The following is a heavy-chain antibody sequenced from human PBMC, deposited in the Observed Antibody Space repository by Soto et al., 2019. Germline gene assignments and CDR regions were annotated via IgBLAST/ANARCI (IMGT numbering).Heavy chain of an antibody. J-gene: IGHJ4*03. Sequence: GGSLRLSCAASGFTFSSCAMSWVRQAPGKGLEWVSAISGSGGSTYYADSVKGRFTISRDNSKNTLYLQMNSLRAEDTAVYYCAKDRYEMAIRGYFDYWGQGTTVTVSS. D-gene: IGHD2-21*01. CDR1: GFTFSSCA. V-gene: IGHV3-23*01. CDR3: AKDRYEMAIRGYFDY. CDR2: ISGSGGST.